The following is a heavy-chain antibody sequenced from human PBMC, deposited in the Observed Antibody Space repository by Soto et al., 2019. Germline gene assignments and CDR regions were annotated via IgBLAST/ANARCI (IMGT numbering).Heavy chain of an antibody. V-gene: IGHV1-2*04. CDR2: INPNSGGT. Sequence: QVQLVQSGAEVKKPGASVKVSCKASGYTFTGYYMHWVRQAPGQGLEWMGWINPNSGGTNYAQKFQGWGTMTRDTSISTAYMELSRLRSDDTAVYYCARAAIAVAGTIYYYYGMDVWGQGTTVTVSS. D-gene: IGHD6-19*01. CDR3: ARAAIAVAGTIYYYYGMDV. J-gene: IGHJ6*02. CDR1: GYTFTGYY.